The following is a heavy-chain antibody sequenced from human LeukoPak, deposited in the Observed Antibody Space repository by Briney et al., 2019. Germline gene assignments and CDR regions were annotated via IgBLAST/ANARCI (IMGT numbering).Heavy chain of an antibody. CDR3: ARSGVAESVYYYYMDV. J-gene: IGHJ6*03. CDR1: GFTFSDYY. CDR2: ISSSGSTI. D-gene: IGHD2-15*01. V-gene: IGHV3-11*01. Sequence: GGSLRLSCAASGFTFSDYYMSWIRQAPGKGLEWVSYISSSGSTIYYADSVKRRFTISRDNAKNSLYLQMNSLRAEDTAVYYCARSGVAESVYYYYMDVWGKGTTVTVSS.